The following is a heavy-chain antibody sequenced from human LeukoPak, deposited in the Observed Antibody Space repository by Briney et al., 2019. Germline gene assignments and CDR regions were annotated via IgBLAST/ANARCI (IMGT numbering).Heavy chain of an antibody. CDR3: ATGRRDGYNYDY. CDR1: GFTFSSYA. D-gene: IGHD5-24*01. V-gene: IGHV3-23*01. Sequence: GGSLRLSCAASGFTFSSYAMSWVRQAPGKGLEWVSAISAGGGSTYYADSVKGRFTISRDSSENTLYLQMNSLRAEDTALYYCATGRRDGYNYDYWGQGTPVTVSS. J-gene: IGHJ4*02. CDR2: ISAGGGST.